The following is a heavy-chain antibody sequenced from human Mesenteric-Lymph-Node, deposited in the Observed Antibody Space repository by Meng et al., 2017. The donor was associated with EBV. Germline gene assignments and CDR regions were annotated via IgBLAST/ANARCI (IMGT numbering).Heavy chain of an antibody. CDR1: GDSVSSTRCY. D-gene: IGHD2/OR15-2a*01. J-gene: IGHJ5*02. CDR2: IFNSGST. V-gene: IGHV4-61*01. CDR3: ARVSGPYYSPWFDP. Sequence: QGQLQESGPGLVKPSETLSLPCTVSGDSVSSTRCYWSWIRQPPGRGLEWIGYIFNSGSTNYNPSLRSRATISVDTSRNQFSLTLNSVTAADTAVYYCARVSGPYYSPWFDPWGQGSLVTVSS.